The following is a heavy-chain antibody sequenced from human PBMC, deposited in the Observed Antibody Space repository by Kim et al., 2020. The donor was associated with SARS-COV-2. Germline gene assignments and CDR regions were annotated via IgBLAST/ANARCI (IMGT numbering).Heavy chain of an antibody. CDR1: GFTFSSYA. CDR2: ISYYGSNK. Sequence: GGSLRLSCAASGFTFSSYAMHWVRQAPGKGLEWVAVISYYGSNKYYANSVKGRFTIARDNSKSTLYLQMNSLRAEDTAVYYCTRDVYELAWTVTTLYYYYMDVWGKGTTVTVSS. V-gene: IGHV3-30-3*01. J-gene: IGHJ6*03. CDR3: TRDVYELAWTVTTLYYYYMDV. D-gene: IGHD4-4*01.